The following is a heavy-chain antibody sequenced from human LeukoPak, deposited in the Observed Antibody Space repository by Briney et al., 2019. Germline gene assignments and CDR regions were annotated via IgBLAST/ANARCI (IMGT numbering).Heavy chain of an antibody. CDR3: ARGGEKVRGSMDG. D-gene: IGHD3-10*01. CDR2: IYYSGST. Sequence: PSETLSLTCTVSGGSISSYYWSWIRQPPGKGLEWIGYIYYSGSTNYNPSLKSRVTISVDTSKNQFSLKLSSVTAADTAGYYYARGGEKVRGSMDGWGKGTTVTISS. J-gene: IGHJ6*03. V-gene: IGHV4-59*01. CDR1: GGSISSYY.